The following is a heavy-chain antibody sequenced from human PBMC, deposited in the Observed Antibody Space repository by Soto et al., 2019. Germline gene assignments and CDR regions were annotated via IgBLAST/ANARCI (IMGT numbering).Heavy chain of an antibody. D-gene: IGHD1-26*01. CDR1: GFTFDSCV. J-gene: IGHJ5*02. Sequence: GGSLRLSCAAFGFTFDSCVMSWVRQAPGKGLEWLSLISGSGRYTDYADSVKGRFTISRDNSKNTVYLELNNLSAEDTAVYHCAKNQGVELVPLATVDWFDPWGQGSVVTVSS. V-gene: IGHV3-23*01. CDR3: AKNQGVELVPLATVDWFDP. CDR2: ISGSGRYT.